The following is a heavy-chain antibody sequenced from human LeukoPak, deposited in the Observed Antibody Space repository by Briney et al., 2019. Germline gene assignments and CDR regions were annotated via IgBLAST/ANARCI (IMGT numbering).Heavy chain of an antibody. CDR3: ATPAAGPGAEYSLY. CDR2: VKQDGSEK. V-gene: IGHV3-7*01. D-gene: IGHD6-13*01. J-gene: IGHJ1*01. CDR1: GFTFSSYW. Sequence: GGSLRLSCAVSGFTFSSYWMTWVRQAPGKGLEWVASVKQDGSEKYYVDSVKGRFTISRDNAKNSLYLQMNTLRVEDTAVYYCATPAAGPGAEYSLYWGQGTLVIVSS.